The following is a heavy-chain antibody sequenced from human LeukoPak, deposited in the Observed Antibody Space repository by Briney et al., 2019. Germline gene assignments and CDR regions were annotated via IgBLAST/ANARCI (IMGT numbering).Heavy chain of an antibody. Sequence: SETLSLTCTVSGGSISSYYWSWIRQPPGKGLEWIGYIYYSGSTNYNPSLKSRVTISVDTSKNQFSLKLSSVTAADTAVYYCARVVAVDGLGFFDYWGQGTLVTVSS. J-gene: IGHJ4*02. CDR2: IYYSGST. CDR1: GGSISSYY. CDR3: ARVVAVDGLGFFDY. V-gene: IGHV4-59*01. D-gene: IGHD6-19*01.